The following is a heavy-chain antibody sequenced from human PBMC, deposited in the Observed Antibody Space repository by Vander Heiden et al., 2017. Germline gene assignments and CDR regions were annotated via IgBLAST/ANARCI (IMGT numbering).Heavy chain of an antibody. CDR3: ADSKGMGYYYYGMDV. CDR2: ISGSGGST. J-gene: IGHJ6*02. Sequence: EVQLLESGGGLVQPGGSLRLSCAASGFTFSSYALSWVRQAPGKGVEWVSAISGSGGSTYYADSVKGRFTISRDNSKNTLYLQMNSLRAEDTAVYYCADSKGMGYYYYGMDVWGQGTTVTVSS. CDR1: GFTFSSYA. V-gene: IGHV3-23*01.